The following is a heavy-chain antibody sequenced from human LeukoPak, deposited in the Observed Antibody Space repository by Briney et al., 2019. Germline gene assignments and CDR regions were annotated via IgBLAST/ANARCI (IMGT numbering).Heavy chain of an antibody. J-gene: IGHJ3*02. V-gene: IGHV4-39*01. CDR2: IYYSGST. D-gene: IGHD3-10*01. CDR3: ARVRPGFGEPPDAFDI. Sequence: SETLSLTCTVSGGSISSSSYYWGWIRQPPGKGLEWIGSIYYSGSTYYNPSLKSRVTISVDTSKNQFSLKLSSVTAADTAVYHCARVRPGFGEPPDAFDIWGQGTMVTVSS. CDR1: GGSISSSSYY.